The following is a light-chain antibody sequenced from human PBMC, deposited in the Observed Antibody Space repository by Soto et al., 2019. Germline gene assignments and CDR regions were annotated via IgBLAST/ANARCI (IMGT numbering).Light chain of an antibody. CDR3: QQANTLPRT. CDR2: AAT. CDR1: QGISTY. V-gene: IGKV1-12*01. J-gene: IGKJ2*02. Sequence: DIQMTQSPSSVSASVGDSVTITCRASQGISTYLAWYQQKPGKPPSLLIYAATTLQSGVPSRFSGSVSGTDFTLTITSLQPEDFATYYCQQANTLPRTFGQGTKLE.